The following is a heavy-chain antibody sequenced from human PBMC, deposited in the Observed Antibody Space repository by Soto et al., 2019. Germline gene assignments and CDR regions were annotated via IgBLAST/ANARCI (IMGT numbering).Heavy chain of an antibody. CDR3: TKPRSSLKWPPFDP. CDR1: GFTFRSFG. CDR2: ISDDGTKT. D-gene: IGHD3-3*01. V-gene: IGHV3-30*18. Sequence: QVKLVDSGGGVVQPGRSLRLSCVTSGFTFRSFGMHWVRQAPGKGPEWVAFISDDGTKTDYVDSVKGRFTISRDNRRNTLYLQMDRLRSEDTAVYYCTKPRSSLKWPPFDPWGHGTLVTVSS. J-gene: IGHJ5*02.